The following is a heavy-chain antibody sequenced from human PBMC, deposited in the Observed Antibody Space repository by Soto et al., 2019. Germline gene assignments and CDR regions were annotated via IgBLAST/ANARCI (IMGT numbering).Heavy chain of an antibody. V-gene: IGHV3-21*01. CDR3: ARDRSYYDSSGFLYYFDS. D-gene: IGHD3-22*01. J-gene: IGHJ4*02. CDR2: ISSSSSYI. CDR1: GFTFSSFA. Sequence: EVQLLESGGGLVQPGGSLRLSCAASGFTFSSFAMSWVRQAPGKGLEWVSGISSSSSYIYYADSVKGRFTISRDNAKNSLYLQMDSLRADDTAVYYCARDRSYYDSSGFLYYFDSWGQGTLVTVSS.